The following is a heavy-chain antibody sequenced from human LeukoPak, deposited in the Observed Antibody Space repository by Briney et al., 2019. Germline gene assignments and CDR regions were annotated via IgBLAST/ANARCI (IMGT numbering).Heavy chain of an antibody. Sequence: GGSLRLSCAASGFTFSSYGMHWVRQAPGKGLEWVAVIWYDGSNKYYADSVKGRFTISRDNSKNTLYLQMNSLRAEDTAVYYCVRGRTSGSSWPFDYWGQGTLVTVSS. V-gene: IGHV3-33*01. CDR1: GFTFSSYG. D-gene: IGHD6-13*01. J-gene: IGHJ4*02. CDR2: IWYDGSNK. CDR3: VRGRTSGSSWPFDY.